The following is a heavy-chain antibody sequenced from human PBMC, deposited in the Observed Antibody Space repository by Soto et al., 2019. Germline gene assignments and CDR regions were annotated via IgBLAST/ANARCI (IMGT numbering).Heavy chain of an antibody. Sequence: QVQLVQSGAEVKKPGASVKVSCKASGYTFTSYGISWVRQAPGQGLEWMGWISAYNGNTNYAQKLQGRATMTTDTSTSTAYMELRSLRSDDTAVYYCARAPTGYNWNDVWWFDPWGQGTLVTVSS. CDR3: ARAPTGYNWNDVWWFDP. CDR2: ISAYNGNT. J-gene: IGHJ5*02. V-gene: IGHV1-18*01. D-gene: IGHD1-1*01. CDR1: GYTFTSYG.